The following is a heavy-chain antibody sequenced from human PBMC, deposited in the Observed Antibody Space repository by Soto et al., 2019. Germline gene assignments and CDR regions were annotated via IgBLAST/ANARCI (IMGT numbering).Heavy chain of an antibody. V-gene: IGHV1-69*13. CDR1: GGTFSSYA. CDR3: ARSIVGATQTYYYYYGMEV. Sequence: SVKVSCKASGGTFSSYAISWVRQAPGQGLEWMGGIIPIFGTANYAQKFQGRVTITADESTSTAYMELSSLRSEDTAVYYCARSIVGATQTYYYYYGMEVWGQGTTVTVSS. J-gene: IGHJ6*02. D-gene: IGHD1-26*01. CDR2: IIPIFGTA.